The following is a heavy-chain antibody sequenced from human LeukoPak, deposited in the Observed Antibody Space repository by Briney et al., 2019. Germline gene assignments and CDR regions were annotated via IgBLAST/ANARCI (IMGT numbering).Heavy chain of an antibody. Sequence: SGRTLRLSCAASGFTFSSYWMSWVRQAPGKGLVWVSRIRSDGSSTNYADSVTGRFTISGDNAKTTLYLQMNSLRADDTAVYYCARGGSSSWVDYWGQGTLVTVSS. J-gene: IGHJ4*02. CDR1: GFTFSSYW. CDR3: ARGGSSSWVDY. CDR2: IRSDGSST. V-gene: IGHV3-74*01. D-gene: IGHD6-13*01.